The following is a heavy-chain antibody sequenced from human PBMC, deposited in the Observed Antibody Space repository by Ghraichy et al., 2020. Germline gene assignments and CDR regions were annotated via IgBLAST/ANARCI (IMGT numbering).Heavy chain of an antibody. CDR1: GYTFTGYY. Sequence: ASVKVSCKASGYTFTGYYMHWVRQAPGQGLEWMGGINPNSGGTNYAQKFQGRVTMTRDTSISTAYMELSRLRSDDTAVYYCAREGKESWGSSLGYGMDVWGQGTTVTVSS. CDR2: INPNSGGT. D-gene: IGHD3-16*01. V-gene: IGHV1-2*02. CDR3: AREGKESWGSSLGYGMDV. J-gene: IGHJ6*02.